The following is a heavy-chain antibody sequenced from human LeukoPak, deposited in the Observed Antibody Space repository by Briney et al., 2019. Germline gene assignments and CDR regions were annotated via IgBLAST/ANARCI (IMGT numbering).Heavy chain of an antibody. V-gene: IGHV3-30*04. CDR2: ISYDGSNK. CDR3: ARVSGAYYMDV. D-gene: IGHD3-3*01. J-gene: IGHJ6*03. CDR1: AFTFSSYA. Sequence: GGSLRLSCAASAFTFSSYAMHWVRQAPGKGLEWVAVISYDGSNKYYADSVKGRFTISRDNSKNTLYLQMNSLRAEDTAVYYCARVSGAYYMDVWGKGTTVTVSS.